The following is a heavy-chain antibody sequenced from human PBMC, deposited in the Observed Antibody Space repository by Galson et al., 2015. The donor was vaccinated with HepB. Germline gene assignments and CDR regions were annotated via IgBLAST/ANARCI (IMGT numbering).Heavy chain of an antibody. CDR3: ARGERWDIVVVVAAPYYYYGMDV. J-gene: IGHJ6*02. D-gene: IGHD2-15*01. CDR2: ISSSSSTI. V-gene: IGHV3-48*02. Sequence: SLRLSCAASGFTSSSYSMNWVRQAPGKGLEWVSYISSSSSTIYYADSVKGRFTISRDNAKNSLYLQMNSLRDEDTAVYYCARGERWDIVVVVAAPYYYYGMDVWGQGTTVTVSS. CDR1: GFTSSSYS.